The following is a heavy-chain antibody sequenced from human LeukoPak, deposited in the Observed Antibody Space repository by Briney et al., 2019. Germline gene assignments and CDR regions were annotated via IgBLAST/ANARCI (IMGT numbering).Heavy chain of an antibody. J-gene: IGHJ4*02. CDR3: ATVVVGATYYFDY. V-gene: IGHV1-46*01. Sequence: EASVKVSCKASGYTFTNNYMHWVRQAPGQGLEWMGIINPSGDNTWYAQKFQGRVTMTEDTSTDTAYMELSSLRSEDTAVYYCATVVVGATYYFDYWGQGTLVTVSS. CDR1: GYTFTNNY. CDR2: INPSGDNT. D-gene: IGHD1-26*01.